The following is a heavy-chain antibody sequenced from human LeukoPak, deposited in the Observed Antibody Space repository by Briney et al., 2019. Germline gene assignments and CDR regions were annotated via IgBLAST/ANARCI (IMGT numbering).Heavy chain of an antibody. V-gene: IGHV4-39*07. D-gene: IGHD5-24*01. CDR1: GGSISSGTYY. Sequence: PSETLSLTCIVSGGSISSGTYYWGWIRQPPGKGLEWIGSIYYSGSTYYDPSLKSRVTISVDTSKNQFSLKLSSMTAADTAVYYCARGPDDFDYWGRGTLVTVSS. CDR3: ARGPDDFDY. CDR2: IYYSGST. J-gene: IGHJ4*02.